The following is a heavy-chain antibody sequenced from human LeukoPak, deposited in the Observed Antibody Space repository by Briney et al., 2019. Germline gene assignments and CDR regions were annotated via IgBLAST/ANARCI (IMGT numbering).Heavy chain of an antibody. D-gene: IGHD2-15*01. CDR2: IYPGDSDT. CDR1: GYSFTSYW. Sequence: GESLKISCKGSGYSFTSYWIGWVRQMPGKGLEWMGIIYPGDSDTRYSPSFQGQVTISADKPISTAYLQWSSLKASDTAMYYCARTPLCSGGSCYFWFDPWGQGTLVTVSS. V-gene: IGHV5-51*04. CDR3: ARTPLCSGGSCYFWFDP. J-gene: IGHJ5*02.